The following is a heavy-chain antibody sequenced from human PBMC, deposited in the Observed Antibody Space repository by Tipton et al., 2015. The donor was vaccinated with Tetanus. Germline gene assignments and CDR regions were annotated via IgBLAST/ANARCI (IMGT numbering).Heavy chain of an antibody. CDR1: GFTFNIFW. Sequence: SLRLSCAASGFTFNIFWLTWVRQAPGKGLEWVANIKQDGSEKYYVDSVKGRFTISRDNAKNSLYLQMNSLRSEDTAMYFCAKDNSYDASGLGWGQGTLVTVSS. J-gene: IGHJ4*02. CDR2: IKQDGSEK. CDR3: AKDNSYDASGLG. V-gene: IGHV3-7*03. D-gene: IGHD3-22*01.